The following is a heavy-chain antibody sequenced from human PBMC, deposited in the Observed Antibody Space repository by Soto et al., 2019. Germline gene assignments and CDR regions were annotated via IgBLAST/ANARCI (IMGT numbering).Heavy chain of an antibody. Sequence: QVQLVQSGAEVKKPGASVKVSCKASGYTFTSYYMHWVRQAPGQGLEWMGIINPSGGSTSYAQKFQGRVTITADESTSTAYMELSSLRSEDTAVYYCARVRTARPSISGDFDLWGRGTLVTVSS. V-gene: IGHV1-46*01. CDR1: GYTFTSYY. D-gene: IGHD6-6*01. J-gene: IGHJ2*01. CDR3: ARVRTARPSISGDFDL. CDR2: INPSGGST.